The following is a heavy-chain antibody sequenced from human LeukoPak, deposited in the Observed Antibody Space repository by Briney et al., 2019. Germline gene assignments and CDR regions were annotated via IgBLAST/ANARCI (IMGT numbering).Heavy chain of an antibody. Sequence: ASVTVSCKASGYTFTSYGISWVRQAPGQGLEWMGWISAYNGNTNYAQKLQGRVTMTTDTSTSTACMELRSLRSDDTAVYYCARDPSGYYYGSGTLIPRSLDYWGQGTLVTVSS. D-gene: IGHD3-10*01. J-gene: IGHJ4*02. CDR1: GYTFTSYG. CDR3: ARDPSGYYYGSGTLIPRSLDY. CDR2: ISAYNGNT. V-gene: IGHV1-18*01.